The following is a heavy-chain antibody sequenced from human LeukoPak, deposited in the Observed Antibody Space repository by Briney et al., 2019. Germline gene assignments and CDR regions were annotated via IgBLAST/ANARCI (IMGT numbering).Heavy chain of an antibody. D-gene: IGHD5-18*01. CDR1: GFTLSSNY. J-gene: IGHJ3*02. V-gene: IGHV3-23*01. CDR3: AKHLYSWIQLIFDI. CDR2: ISGSGGST. Sequence: GGSLRLSCAASGFTLSSNYMSWVRQAPGKGLEGVSAISGSGGSTYYADSVKGRFTISRDNSKNTLYLQMNSLTAEDTAVYYCAKHLYSWIQLIFDIWGQGTMVTVSS.